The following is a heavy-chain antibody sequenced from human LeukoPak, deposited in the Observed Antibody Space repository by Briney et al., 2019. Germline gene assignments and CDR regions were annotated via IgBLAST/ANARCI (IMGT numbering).Heavy chain of an antibody. V-gene: IGHV3-21*01. D-gene: IGHD2/OR15-2a*01. Sequence: GGSLRLSCAASGFSFSGYTINWVPQAPGKGLEWVSSISSSSNYKYYADSVKGRFTISRVDAKNSLYLQMNSLRAEGTALYYCARERGIGYYYYMDVWRKATKVTVPS. CDR1: GFSFSGYT. CDR2: ISSSSNYK. J-gene: IGHJ6*03. CDR3: ARERGIGYYYYMDV.